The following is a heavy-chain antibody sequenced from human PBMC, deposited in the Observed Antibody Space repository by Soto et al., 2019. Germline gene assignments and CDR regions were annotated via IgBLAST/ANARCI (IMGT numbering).Heavy chain of an antibody. CDR2: IIPIFGTA. CDR3: ARAVVTGTTHHYYYYGMDV. CDR1: GGTFSSYA. V-gene: IGHV1-69*01. J-gene: IGHJ6*02. Sequence: QVQLVQSGAEVKKPGSSVKVSCKASGGTFSSYAISWVRQAPGQGLEWMGGIIPIFGTANYPQKFQGRVTITADESTSTAYMELSSLRSEDTAVYYCARAVVTGTTHHYYYYGMDVWGQGTTVTVSS. D-gene: IGHD1-7*01.